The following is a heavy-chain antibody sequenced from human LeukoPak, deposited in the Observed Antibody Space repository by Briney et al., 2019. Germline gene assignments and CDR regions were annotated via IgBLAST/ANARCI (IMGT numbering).Heavy chain of an antibody. J-gene: IGHJ4*02. CDR1: GFIFTNAW. CDR3: TSSSSD. CDR2: IKSKTDGGTT. V-gene: IGHV3-15*01. Sequence: PGGSLRLSCAASGFIFTNAWMYWVRQAPGKGLQWVGRIKSKTDGGTTDYAAPVKGRFTVSRDDSKKMLYLQMNSLKTEDTGVYYCTSSSSDWGQGTLVTVSS. D-gene: IGHD6-19*01.